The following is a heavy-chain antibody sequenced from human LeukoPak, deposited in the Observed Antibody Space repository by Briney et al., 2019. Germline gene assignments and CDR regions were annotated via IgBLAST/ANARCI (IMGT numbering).Heavy chain of an antibody. CDR3: AKQATRGNYFDY. V-gene: IGHV3-30-3*02. CDR1: GFTINNLG. J-gene: IGHJ4*02. D-gene: IGHD3-10*01. CDR2: ISYDGSNK. Sequence: GGSLRLSCVASGFTINNLGMHWVRQAPGKGLEWVAVISYDGSNKYYADSVKGRFTISRDNSKNTLYLQMNSLRAEDTAVYYCAKQATRGNYFDYWGQGTLVTVSS.